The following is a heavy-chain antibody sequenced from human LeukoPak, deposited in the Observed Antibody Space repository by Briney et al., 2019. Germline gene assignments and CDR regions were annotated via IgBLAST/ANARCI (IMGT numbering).Heavy chain of an antibody. CDR2: ISSSSSTI. V-gene: IGHV3-48*02. CDR3: ARQPYVDTAMVLYGMDV. J-gene: IGHJ6*02. Sequence: GGSLRLSCAASGFTFSSYSMNWVRQAPGKGLEWVSYISSSSSTIYYADSVKGRFTISRDSAKNSLYLQMNSLRDEDTAVYYCARQPYVDTAMVLYGMDVWGQGTTVTVSS. D-gene: IGHD5-18*01. CDR1: GFTFSSYS.